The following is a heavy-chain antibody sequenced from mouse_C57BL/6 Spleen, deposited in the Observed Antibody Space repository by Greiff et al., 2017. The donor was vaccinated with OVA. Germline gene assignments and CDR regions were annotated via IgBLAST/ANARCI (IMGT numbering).Heavy chain of an antibody. CDR2: IDPSDSYT. D-gene: IGHD2-4*01. J-gene: IGHJ2*01. Sequence: VQLQQPGAELVRPGTSVKLSCKASGYTFTSYWMHWVKQRPGQGLEWIGVIDPSDSYTNYNQKFKGKATLTVDTSSSTAYMQLSSLTSEDSAVDYCARPDYGFDYWGQGTTLTVSS. CDR3: ARPDYGFDY. V-gene: IGHV1-59*01. CDR1: GYTFTSYW.